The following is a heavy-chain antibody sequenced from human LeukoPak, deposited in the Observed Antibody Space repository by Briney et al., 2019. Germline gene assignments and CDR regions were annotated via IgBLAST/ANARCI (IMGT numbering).Heavy chain of an antibody. CDR2: IIPIFGTA. V-gene: IGHV1-69*13. D-gene: IGHD3-3*01. CDR3: ARGLKPKLRFLEWSPPLYYYYYYMDV. J-gene: IGHJ6*03. CDR1: GYTFISYA. Sequence: EASVKVSCKASGYTFISYAMNWVRQAPGQGLEWMGGIIPIFGTANYAQKFQGRVTITADESTSTAYMELSSLRSEDTAVYYCARGLKPKLRFLEWSPPLYYYYYYMDVWGKGTTVTVSS.